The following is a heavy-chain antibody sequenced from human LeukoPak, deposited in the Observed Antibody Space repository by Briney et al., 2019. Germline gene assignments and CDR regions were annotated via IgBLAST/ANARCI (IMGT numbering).Heavy chain of an antibody. CDR3: ARGVSGEP. J-gene: IGHJ5*02. CDR1: GFTFSSYS. Sequence: GGSLRLSCAASGFTFSSYSMNWVRQAPGKGLEWVANINQDGSGKYFVDSVKGRFTISRDNAKNSLYLQMNSLRAEDTAVYYCARGVSGEPWGQGTLVTVSS. CDR2: INQDGSGK. V-gene: IGHV3-7*01. D-gene: IGHD1-14*01.